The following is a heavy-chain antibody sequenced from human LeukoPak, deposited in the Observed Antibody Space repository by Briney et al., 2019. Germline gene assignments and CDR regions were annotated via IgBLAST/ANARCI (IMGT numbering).Heavy chain of an antibody. J-gene: IGHJ4*02. CDR3: ARDMVRGVIPYY. Sequence: SQTLSLTCTVSGGSISSGGYYWSWIRQHPGKGLEWIGYIYYSGSTYYNPSLKSRVTISVDTSKNQFSLKLSSVTAADTAVYYCARDMVRGVIPYYWGQGTLVTVSS. CDR2: IYYSGST. D-gene: IGHD3-10*01. CDR1: GGSISSGGYY. V-gene: IGHV4-31*03.